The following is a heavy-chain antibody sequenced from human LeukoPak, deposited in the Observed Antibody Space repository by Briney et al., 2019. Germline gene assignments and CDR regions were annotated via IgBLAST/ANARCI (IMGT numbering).Heavy chain of an antibody. D-gene: IGHD5-18*01. V-gene: IGHV5-51*01. CDR3: AKGLRGYNCGYTSYGMDV. Sequence: YPGDSDTRYSPSFQGQVTMSVDESTSTAYLQWSSLKASDTAIYYCAKGLRGYNCGYTSYGMDVWGQGTTVTVSS. CDR2: YPGDSDT. J-gene: IGHJ6*02.